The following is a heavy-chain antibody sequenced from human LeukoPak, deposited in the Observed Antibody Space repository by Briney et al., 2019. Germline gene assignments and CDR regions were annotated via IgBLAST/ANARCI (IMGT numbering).Heavy chain of an antibody. Sequence: GGSLRLSCAASGFTFSSYAMSWVRQAPGKGLEWVSAISGSGGSTYYADSVKGRFTISRDNSKDTLYLQMNSLRAEDTAVYYCAKISGWLETTCYFDYWGQGTLVTVSS. CDR3: AKISGWLETTCYFDY. CDR1: GFTFSSYA. CDR2: ISGSGGST. D-gene: IGHD3-22*01. V-gene: IGHV3-23*01. J-gene: IGHJ4*02.